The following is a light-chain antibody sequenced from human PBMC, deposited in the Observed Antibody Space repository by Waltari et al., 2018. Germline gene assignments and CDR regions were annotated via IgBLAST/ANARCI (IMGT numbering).Light chain of an antibody. CDR1: SSDVGDYNY. CDR2: DVT. Sequence: QSALTQPRSVSGSPGQSVTISCTGTSSDVGDYNYVSWYQQHPDKAPKLMIYDVTKRSCGVPDSFSRPRSGTPASLSISGLQAKDEEDCYGCSYAGRYAFEVVFGGRTKLTVL. J-gene: IGLJ2*01. CDR3: CSYAGRYAFEVV. V-gene: IGLV2-11*01.